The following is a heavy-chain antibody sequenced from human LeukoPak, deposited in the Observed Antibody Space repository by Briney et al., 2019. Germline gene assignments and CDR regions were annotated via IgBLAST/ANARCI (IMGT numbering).Heavy chain of an antibody. CDR3: ARLKYYDSTGYSPGYYMDV. CDR2: IDHSGNT. V-gene: IGHV4-59*08. CDR1: GASISSSY. Sequence: SETLSLTCTVSGASISSSYWSWIRQSPGKGLEWIGYIDHSGNTNYNSSLKSRVSISADTSKNQFSLKLTSVTAEDTAVYYCARLKYYDSTGYSPGYYMDVWGKGITVTVSS. D-gene: IGHD3-22*01. J-gene: IGHJ6*03.